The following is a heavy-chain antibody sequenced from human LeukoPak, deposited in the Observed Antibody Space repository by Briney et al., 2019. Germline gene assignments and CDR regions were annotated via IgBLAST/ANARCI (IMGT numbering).Heavy chain of an antibody. CDR2: IDPSDSYT. CDR3: ARVIHLGELSLYDY. CDR1: GYSFTTYW. Sequence: GESLKISCKGSGYSFTTYWITWVRQMPGKGLEWMGSIDPSDSYTNYSPSFQGHVTISADKSISTAYLQWSSLKASDTAMYYCARVIHLGELSLYDYWGQGTLVTVSS. D-gene: IGHD3-16*02. V-gene: IGHV5-10-1*01. J-gene: IGHJ4*02.